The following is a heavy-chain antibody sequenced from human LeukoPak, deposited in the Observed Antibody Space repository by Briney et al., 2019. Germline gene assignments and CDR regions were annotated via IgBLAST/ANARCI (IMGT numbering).Heavy chain of an antibody. V-gene: IGHV1-8*01. Sequence: ASVKVSCKTSGYTFTSYDINWVRQATGQGLEWMGWMNPNSGNTGYAQKFQGRVTMTRNTSISTAYMELSSLRSEDTAVYYCARGGDYGDFPSYWGQGTLVTVSS. CDR1: GYTFTSYD. CDR3: ARGGDYGDFPSY. D-gene: IGHD4-17*01. CDR2: MNPNSGNT. J-gene: IGHJ4*02.